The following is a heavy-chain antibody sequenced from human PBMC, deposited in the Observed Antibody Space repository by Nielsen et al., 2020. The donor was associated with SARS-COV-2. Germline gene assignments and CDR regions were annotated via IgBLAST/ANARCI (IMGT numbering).Heavy chain of an antibody. J-gene: IGHJ4*02. CDR2: TNWSGDNT. D-gene: IGHD3-10*01. CDR3: ARGGVLWFAELPDY. Sequence: GESLKISCAASGFTFDDYGMSWVRQAPGKGLEWVSGTNWSGDNTGYADSMKGRFTISRDNAKNSLFLQMNSLRAEDTAFYYCARGGVLWFAELPDYWGQGTLVTVSS. V-gene: IGHV3-20*04. CDR1: GFTFDDYG.